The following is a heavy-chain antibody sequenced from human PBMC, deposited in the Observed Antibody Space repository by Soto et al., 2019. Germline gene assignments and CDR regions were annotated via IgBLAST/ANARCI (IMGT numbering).Heavy chain of an antibody. Sequence: SETLSLTCTVSGGSISSGGYYWSWIRQHPGKGLEWIGYIYYIGSTYYNPSLKSRVTISVDTSKNQFSLKLSSVTAADTAVYYCARDRGYTVTSYFDYWGQGTLVTVS. D-gene: IGHD4-17*01. V-gene: IGHV4-31*03. J-gene: IGHJ4*02. CDR3: ARDRGYTVTSYFDY. CDR2: IYYIGST. CDR1: GGSISSGGYY.